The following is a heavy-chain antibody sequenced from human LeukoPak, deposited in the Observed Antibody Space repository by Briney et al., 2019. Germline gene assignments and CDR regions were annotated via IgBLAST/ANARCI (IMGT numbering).Heavy chain of an antibody. J-gene: IGHJ4*02. CDR3: ARLDYDILTGYYKTFDY. CDR1: GYTFTSYG. Sequence: ASVKVSCKASGYTFTSYGISWVRQAPGQGLEWMGWISAYNGNTNYAQELQGRVTMTTDTSTSTAYMELRSLRSDDTAVYYCARLDYDILTGYYKTFDYWGQGTLVTVSS. V-gene: IGHV1-18*01. CDR2: ISAYNGNT. D-gene: IGHD3-9*01.